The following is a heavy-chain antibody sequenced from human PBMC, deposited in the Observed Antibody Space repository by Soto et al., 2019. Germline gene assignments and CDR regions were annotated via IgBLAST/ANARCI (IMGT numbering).Heavy chain of an antibody. Sequence: ASVKVSCKASGYIFSDYFIQWLRRAPGQGLEWVAWISPKTAATNYAKKFQDRVTVTSDTSFSTAYLELTRLRPDDTALYYCARIKWGLDYYSGMDVWGQGTAVTVSS. J-gene: IGHJ6*02. V-gene: IGHV1-2*02. CDR1: GYIFSDYF. CDR2: ISPKTAAT. CDR3: ARIKWGLDYYSGMDV. D-gene: IGHD1-26*01.